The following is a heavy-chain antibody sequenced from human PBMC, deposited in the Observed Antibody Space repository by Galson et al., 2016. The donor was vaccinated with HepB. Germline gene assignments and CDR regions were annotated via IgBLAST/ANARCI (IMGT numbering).Heavy chain of an antibody. J-gene: IGHJ5*02. CDR2: IIPVLQIP. D-gene: IGHD2-21*01. CDR1: GGTFNSYS. Sequence: SVKVSCKASGGTFNSYSINWVRQAPGQGLEWMGGIIPVLQIPTYAPKLQDRVTITADKATNTVYMEVRSLRSEDTAVYYCARDEGIVVPPSSMRSFGNWFDLWGQGTLIIVSS. CDR3: ARDEGIVVPPSSMRSFGNWFDL. V-gene: IGHV1-69*10.